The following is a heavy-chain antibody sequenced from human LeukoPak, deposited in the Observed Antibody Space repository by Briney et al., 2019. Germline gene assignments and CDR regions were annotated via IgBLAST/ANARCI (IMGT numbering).Heavy chain of an antibody. Sequence: GGSLRLSCVASGLTFSSYWMSWVRQAPGKGLEWVANIKQDGSEKYYVDSVRGRFTISRDNVKNSLYLQMNSLGAEDTAVYYCARGGKFYYDSSGYPGDYWGQGTLVTVSS. V-gene: IGHV3-7*01. CDR2: IKQDGSEK. D-gene: IGHD3-22*01. CDR1: GLTFSSYW. J-gene: IGHJ4*02. CDR3: ARGGKFYYDSSGYPGDY.